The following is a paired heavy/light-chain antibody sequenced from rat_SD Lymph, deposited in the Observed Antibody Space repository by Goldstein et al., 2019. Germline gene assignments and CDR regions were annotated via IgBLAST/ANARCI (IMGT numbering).Light chain of an antibody. CDR2: DAS. J-gene: IGKJ1*01. Sequence: DIVLTQSPALAVSLGQRATISCRASQSVSTSTYNLIHWYQQKPGEQPKLLIYDASNLASGIPVRFSGSGSGTDFTLTINPVQADDIATYYCQQSRELPWTFGGGTKLELK. V-gene: IGKV3S13*01. CDR3: QQSRELPWT. CDR1: QSVSTSTYNL.
Heavy chain of an antibody. CDR1: GFTFNNYA. D-gene: IGHD1-11*01. J-gene: IGHJ2*01. CDR2: ISYDGSST. CDR3: TRDRDGGFSVFDY. Sequence: EVQLVESGGGLVQPGRSMKLSCAASGFTFNNYAMAWVRQAPTKGLEWVATISYDGSSTYYRDSVKGRFTISRDNAKSTLYLQMNSLRSEDTATYYCTRDRDGGFSVFDYWGQGVMVTVSS. V-gene: IGHV5-46*01.